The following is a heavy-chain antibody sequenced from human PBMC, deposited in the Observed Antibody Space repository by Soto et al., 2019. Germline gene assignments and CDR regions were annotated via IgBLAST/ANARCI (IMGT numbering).Heavy chain of an antibody. CDR3: ARGVQIWSLPAY. D-gene: IGHD5-18*01. CDR1: GFTLSRFD. V-gene: IGHV3-13*01. Sequence: EVQLVESGGGLVQPGGSLRLSCAASGFTLSRFDMHWVRQRAGKGLEWISTIGTGGDIYYSGSVKGRFTISREIATNTVYLQMNSLTAEDTAVYYCARGVQIWSLPAYWGQGTLVTVSS. CDR2: IGTGGDI. J-gene: IGHJ4*01.